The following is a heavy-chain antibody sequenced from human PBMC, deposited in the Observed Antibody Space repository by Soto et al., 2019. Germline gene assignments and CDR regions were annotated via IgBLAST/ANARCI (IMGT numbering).Heavy chain of an antibody. CDR3: AREGGYFDSSGSGVYHYHGVDV. J-gene: IGHJ6*02. Sequence: SETLSLTCTVPGGSISTYFWSCIRQPAGGGLEWIGRIYTTGSTNYNPSLKSRVTMSLDTSRNQFSLKLSSVTAADTAVYYCAREGGYFDSSGSGVYHYHGVDVWGQGTTVTVSS. D-gene: IGHD3-22*01. CDR1: GGSISTYF. V-gene: IGHV4-4*07. CDR2: IYTTGST.